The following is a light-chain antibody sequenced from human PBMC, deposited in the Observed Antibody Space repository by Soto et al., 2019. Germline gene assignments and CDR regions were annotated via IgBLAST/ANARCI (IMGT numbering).Light chain of an antibody. CDR1: QGISSW. Sequence: DIQMTQSPSSVSASVGDRVTITCRASQGISSWLAWYQQKPGKAPKLRSNAASSLQSGVPSRFSGSVSGTDFTLTISSLPAEGFETYYCHQASSLPLCFGGGTKVEIK. CDR2: AAS. J-gene: IGKJ4*01. CDR3: HQASSLPLC. V-gene: IGKV1-12*01.